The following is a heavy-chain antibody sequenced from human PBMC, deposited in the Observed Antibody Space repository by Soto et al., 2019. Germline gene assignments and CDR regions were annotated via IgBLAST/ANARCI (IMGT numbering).Heavy chain of an antibody. D-gene: IGHD1-26*01. J-gene: IGHJ5*02. CDR1: GYTFASYG. Sequence: ASVKVSCKASGYTFASYGISWVRQAPGQGLEWMGWISAYNGNTNYAQKFQGRVTLTTDTSTNTAYMELRSLRSDDTAVYYCARASGGYFDRWGQGTLVTVSS. CDR3: ARASGGYFDR. CDR2: ISAYNGNT. V-gene: IGHV1-18*04.